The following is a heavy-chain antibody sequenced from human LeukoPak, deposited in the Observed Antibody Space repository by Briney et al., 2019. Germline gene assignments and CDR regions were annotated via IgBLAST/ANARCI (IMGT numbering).Heavy chain of an antibody. D-gene: IGHD3-22*01. V-gene: IGHV3-33*06. CDR1: GFTFSSYG. CDR3: AKYDSSGDTPYDAFDI. Sequence: GGSLRLSCAASGFTFSSYGMHWVRQAPGKGLEWVAVIWYDGSNKYYADSVKGRFTISRDNSKNTLCLQMNSLRAEDTAVYYCAKYDSSGDTPYDAFDIWGQGTMVTVSS. CDR2: IWYDGSNK. J-gene: IGHJ3*02.